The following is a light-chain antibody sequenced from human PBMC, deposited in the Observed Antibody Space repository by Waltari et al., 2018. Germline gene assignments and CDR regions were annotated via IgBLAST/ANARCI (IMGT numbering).Light chain of an antibody. V-gene: IGLV1-44*01. CDR1: RSNIGSNT. Sequence: QSALTQPPSASGTPGQRVTIPCSGRRSNIGSNTVAWYQQVPGMAPKFLISSTNERPSGVPGRFSVSKSGSSASLAISALQSEDEADYYCAAWDDSLNGYVFGTGTTVTV. CDR2: STN. CDR3: AAWDDSLNGYV. J-gene: IGLJ1*01.